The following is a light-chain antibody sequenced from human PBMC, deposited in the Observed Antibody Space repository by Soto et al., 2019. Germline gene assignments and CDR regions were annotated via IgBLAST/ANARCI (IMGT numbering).Light chain of an antibody. Sequence: EILMTQSPATLSVSPGERATLSCRDSQSVSRNLAWYQQKPGQAPRLIXYGASTRANGIPARFSGSGSGTELTLTISRLEPEDFAVYYGQQRYSWPPVTFGQGTRLEIK. V-gene: IGKV3-15*01. CDR1: QSVSRN. CDR3: QQRYSWPPVT. J-gene: IGKJ5*01. CDR2: GAS.